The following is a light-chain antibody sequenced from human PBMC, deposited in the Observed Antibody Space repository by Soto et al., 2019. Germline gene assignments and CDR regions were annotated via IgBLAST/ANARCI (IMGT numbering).Light chain of an antibody. J-gene: IGLJ1*01. CDR2: DVT. Sequence: QSALTQPRSVSGSPGQSVTISCTGTSSDVGLNDYVSWYHQHPGKAPKLLIYDVTKRPSGVPDRFSGSKSGNTASLTISGLRAEDEGDYYCCSSSGRYTYVFGTGSKVTAL. CDR3: CSSSGRYTYV. V-gene: IGLV2-11*01. CDR1: SSDVGLNDY.